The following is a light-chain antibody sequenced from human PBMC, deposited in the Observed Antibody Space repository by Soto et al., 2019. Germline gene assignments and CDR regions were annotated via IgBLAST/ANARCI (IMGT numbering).Light chain of an antibody. V-gene: IGKV3-11*01. CDR3: QQRHMWTIT. CDR2: DAY. Sequence: EVVLTPSPVTLSLSPGERASLSSSASQSFLGLLAWYQQKPGQAPRLLIYDAYNRATGIPPRFSGSGSGTDFTLTISRLEHEDSAVYYCQQRHMWTITFGQGTRLEIK. J-gene: IGKJ5*01. CDR1: QSFLGL.